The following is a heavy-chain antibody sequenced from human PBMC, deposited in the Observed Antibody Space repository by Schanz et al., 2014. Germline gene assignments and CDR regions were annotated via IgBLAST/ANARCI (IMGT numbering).Heavy chain of an antibody. CDR2: IIPILGIA. Sequence: QVQLVQSGAELRKPGTSVKVSCKTSGYTFSSYSISWVRQAPGQGLEWMGRIIPILGIANYAQKFQGRVTNTADKSTSSAYMGLSSLRPEDTAVYYCARSNYYDNSDYYNSFDYWGQGTLVNVSS. J-gene: IGHJ4*02. CDR3: ARSNYYDNSDYYNSFDY. D-gene: IGHD3-22*01. CDR1: GYTFSSYS. V-gene: IGHV1-69*09.